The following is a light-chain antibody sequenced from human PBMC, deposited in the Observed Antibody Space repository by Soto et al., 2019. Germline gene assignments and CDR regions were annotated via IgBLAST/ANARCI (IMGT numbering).Light chain of an antibody. CDR3: QQYNAWPLT. J-gene: IGKJ4*01. V-gene: IGKV3-15*01. CDR2: GAS. CDR1: QSLRNSY. Sequence: EIMMTQSPATLSVSPGERATLSCRASQSLRNSYLAWYQQKAGQPPRLLIYGASTRATGIPARFRGSGSGTEFTLTISRLQSEDVAVYYCQQYNAWPLTFGGGTKVEI.